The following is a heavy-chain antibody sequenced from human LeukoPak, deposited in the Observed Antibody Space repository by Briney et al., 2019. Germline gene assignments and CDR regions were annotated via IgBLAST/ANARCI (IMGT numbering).Heavy chain of an antibody. CDR2: ISLDGNNE. J-gene: IGHJ4*02. CDR1: GFTFRNYY. Sequence: GRSLRLSCAASGFTFRNYYMHWVRQAPGKGLEWVAVISLDGNNEYYADSVKGRFSLSRDNAKNALYLQMNSLRAEDTAVYYCARELSGSSSRHFDYWGQGTLVTVSS. CDR3: ARELSGSSSRHFDY. D-gene: IGHD6-13*01. V-gene: IGHV3-30-3*01.